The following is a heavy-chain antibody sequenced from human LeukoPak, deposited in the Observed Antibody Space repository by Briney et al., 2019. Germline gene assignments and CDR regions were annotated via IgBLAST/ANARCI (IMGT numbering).Heavy chain of an antibody. CDR2: INPNSGGT. J-gene: IGHJ4*02. V-gene: IGHV1-2*02. D-gene: IGHD2-2*01. Sequence: GASVKVSCKASGYTFTGYYMHWVRQAPGQGLEWKGWINPNSGGTNYAQKFQGRVTMTRDTSISTAYMELSRLGSDDTAVYYCARVGRSVEVPSATGAYFDYWGQGTLVTVSS. CDR3: ARVGRSVEVPSATGAYFDY. CDR1: GYTFTGYY.